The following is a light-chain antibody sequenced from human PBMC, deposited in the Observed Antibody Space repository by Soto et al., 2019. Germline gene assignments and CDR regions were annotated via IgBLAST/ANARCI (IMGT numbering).Light chain of an antibody. V-gene: IGKV3-20*01. CDR2: GAS. CDR3: QQYGSSPPIT. CDR1: QSVSSSY. J-gene: IGKJ5*01. Sequence: EIVLTQSPGTLSMSPGERATLSCRASQSVSSSYLAWYQQKPGQATRLLIYGASSRATGIPDRFSGSGSGTDFTITISRLEPEDFAVYYCQQYGSSPPITFGQGTRLEI.